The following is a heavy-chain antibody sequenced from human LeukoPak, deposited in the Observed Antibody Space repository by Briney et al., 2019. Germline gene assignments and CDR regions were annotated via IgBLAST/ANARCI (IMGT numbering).Heavy chain of an antibody. CDR3: ARPLGSSGWDAFDI. J-gene: IGHJ3*02. Sequence: ASVTVSCKASGYTFTSYGISWVRQAPGQGLEWMGWISAYNGNTNYAQKLQGRVTMTTDTSTSTAYMELRSLRSDDTAVYYCARPLGSSGWDAFDIWGQGTMVTVSS. D-gene: IGHD6-19*01. CDR2: ISAYNGNT. V-gene: IGHV1-18*01. CDR1: GYTFTSYG.